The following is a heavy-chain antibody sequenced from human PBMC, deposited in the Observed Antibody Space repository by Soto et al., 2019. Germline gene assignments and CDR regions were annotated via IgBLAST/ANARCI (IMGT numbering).Heavy chain of an antibody. CDR2: ISGSSSYI. D-gene: IGHD6-13*01. Sequence: EVQLVESGGGLVKPGGSLRLSCAASGFTFSSYSMSWVRQAPGKGLEWVSSISGSSSYIYYADSARGRFSISRDNAKNSLYLQMNSLRAEDTAVYYCARDLEVYGYSNCDYWGQGTLVTVSS. V-gene: IGHV3-21*01. CDR1: GFTFSSYS. CDR3: ARDLEVYGYSNCDY. J-gene: IGHJ4*02.